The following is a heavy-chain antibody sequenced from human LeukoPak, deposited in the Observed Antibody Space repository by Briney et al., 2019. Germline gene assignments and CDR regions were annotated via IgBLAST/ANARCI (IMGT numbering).Heavy chain of an antibody. Sequence: GGSLRLSCAASGFSFSSYSMNWVRQAPGKGLEWVSSISSSSSYIYYADSVKGRFTISRNNAKNSLYLQMNSLRAEDPAVYSCARDYDILTGDGDAFDIWGQGTMVTVSS. J-gene: IGHJ3*02. CDR2: ISSSSSYI. D-gene: IGHD3-9*01. CDR3: ARDYDILTGDGDAFDI. CDR1: GFSFSSYS. V-gene: IGHV3-21*01.